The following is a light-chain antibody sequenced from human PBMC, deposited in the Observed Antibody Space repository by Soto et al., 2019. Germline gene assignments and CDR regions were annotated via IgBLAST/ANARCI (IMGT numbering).Light chain of an antibody. CDR3: QQCSDWPLFT. CDR1: QCVIRY. V-gene: IGKV3-15*01. J-gene: IGKJ5*01. CDR2: DAS. Sequence: EIVMTQSPDPLSVSPGEPATLSCRASQCVIRYLAWYKHRPGQAPRLLIYDASTRATGIPARFSGSGSGTEFTLTISGLQSEDFAVYSCQQCSDWPLFTFGQGTRLEIK.